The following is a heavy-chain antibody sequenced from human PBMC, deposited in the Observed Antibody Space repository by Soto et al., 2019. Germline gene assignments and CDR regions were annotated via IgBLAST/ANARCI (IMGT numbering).Heavy chain of an antibody. V-gene: IGHV3-7*01. D-gene: IGHD2-21*02. Sequence: GGSLRLSCAASGFTFSSYWMNWVRQAPGKGLEWVANIKQDGSEKNYVDSVKGRFTISRDNAKNSLYLQMNSLRAEDTAVYYCARVDNPNLANCCYDAFDSWGQGTRVTV. CDR1: GFTFSSYW. J-gene: IGHJ3*02. CDR2: IKQDGSEK. CDR3: ARVDNPNLANCCYDAFDS.